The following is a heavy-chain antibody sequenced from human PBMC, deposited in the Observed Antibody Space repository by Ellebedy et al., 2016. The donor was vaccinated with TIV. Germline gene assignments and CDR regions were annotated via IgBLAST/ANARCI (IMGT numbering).Heavy chain of an antibody. J-gene: IGHJ4*02. Sequence: PGGFLRLSCKGSGYRFTSYWIAWVRQMPGKGLAWMGIIYPGDSDTRYSPSFQGQVTISADKSISTAYLQWSTLKAPDIAMYYCARRSTGTYHFYYWGQGTLVTVSS. V-gene: IGHV5-51*01. CDR2: IYPGDSDT. CDR3: ARRSTGTYHFYY. CDR1: GYRFTSYW. D-gene: IGHD3-10*01.